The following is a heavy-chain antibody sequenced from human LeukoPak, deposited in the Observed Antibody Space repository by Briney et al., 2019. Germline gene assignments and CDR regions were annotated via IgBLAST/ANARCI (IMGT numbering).Heavy chain of an antibody. Sequence: GALRLSCAASGFTFSRAWVSWVRQAPGKGLEWVANIKEDGSEDYYADSVKGRFAISKDNAKNTLYLQMNSLRAEDTAVYYCLRDLNWSLDQWGQGTLVTVSS. CDR1: GFTFSRAW. D-gene: IGHD1-20*01. J-gene: IGHJ4*02. CDR3: LRDLNWSLDQ. V-gene: IGHV3-7*01. CDR2: IKEDGSED.